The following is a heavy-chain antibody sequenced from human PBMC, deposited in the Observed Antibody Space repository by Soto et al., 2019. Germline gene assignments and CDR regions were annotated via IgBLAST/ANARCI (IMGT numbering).Heavy chain of an antibody. V-gene: IGHV3-23*01. CDR3: AKEVRAIIVVVITSFDY. CDR2: ISGSGGST. J-gene: IGHJ4*02. D-gene: IGHD3-22*01. Sequence: EVQLLESGGGLVQPGGSLRLSCAASGFTFSSYAMSWVRQAPGKGLEWVSAISGSGGSTYYADSVKGRFTISRDNSKNTLYLQVNSLRAEDTAVYYCAKEVRAIIVVVITSFDYWGQGTLVPVSS. CDR1: GFTFSSYA.